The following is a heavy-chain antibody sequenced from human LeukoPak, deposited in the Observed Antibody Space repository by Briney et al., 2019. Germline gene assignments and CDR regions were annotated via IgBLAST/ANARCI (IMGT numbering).Heavy chain of an antibody. CDR1: GFTFSSYG. Sequence: GGSLRLTCAASGFTFSSYGMHWVRQAPGKGLEWVAVISYDGSNKYYADSVKGRFTISRDNSKNTLYLQMNSLRAEDTAVYYCAKDPTSFGVDPFDYWGQGTLVTVSS. D-gene: IGHD3-3*01. CDR3: AKDPTSFGVDPFDY. V-gene: IGHV3-30*18. CDR2: ISYDGSNK. J-gene: IGHJ4*02.